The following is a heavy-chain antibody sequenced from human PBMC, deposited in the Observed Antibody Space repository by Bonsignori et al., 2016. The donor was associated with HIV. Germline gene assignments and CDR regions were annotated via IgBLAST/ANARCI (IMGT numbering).Heavy chain of an antibody. V-gene: IGHV4-34*01. CDR2: INHSGST. CDR3: ARGDYGDC. Sequence: QVQLQQWGAGLLKPSETLSLTCAVYGGSFSGYYWNWIRQPPGKGLEWIGEINHSGSTNYNPSLKSRVTISIDTSKNQFSLKLSSVTAADTAVYYCARGDYGDCWGRGTPGHRLL. J-gene: IGHJ4*02. CDR1: GGSFSGYY. D-gene: IGHD4-17*01.